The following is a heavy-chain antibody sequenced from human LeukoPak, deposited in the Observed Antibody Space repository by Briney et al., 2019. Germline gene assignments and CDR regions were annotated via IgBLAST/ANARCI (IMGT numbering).Heavy chain of an antibody. CDR3: ARALRDIVVVPAANHWFDP. D-gene: IGHD2-2*01. J-gene: IGHJ5*02. Sequence: PSEPLSLPCAVSGGSFSGYYWSWIRQPPGKGLEWIGEINHSGSTNYNQSLQSRVTISIDTSKNQFSLKLSSVTAADTAVYYCARALRDIVVVPAANHWFDPWGQGTLVTVSS. CDR2: INHSGST. V-gene: IGHV4-34*01. CDR1: GGSFSGYY.